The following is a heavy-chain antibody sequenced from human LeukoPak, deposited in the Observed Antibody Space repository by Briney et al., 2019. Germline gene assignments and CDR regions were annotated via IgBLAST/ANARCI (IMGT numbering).Heavy chain of an antibody. J-gene: IGHJ4*02. CDR2: IIPILCIA. CDR1: GCTFSSYT. V-gene: IGHV1-69*02. D-gene: IGHD6-6*01. CDR3: ARVVRSSSSQYYFDY. Sequence: ASVKVSCKASGCTFSSYTISWVRQAPGQGLEWMGMIIPILCIANYAQKFQGRVTITADKSTSTAYMELSRLRSEDTAVYYCARVVRSSSSQYYFDYWGQGTLVTVSS.